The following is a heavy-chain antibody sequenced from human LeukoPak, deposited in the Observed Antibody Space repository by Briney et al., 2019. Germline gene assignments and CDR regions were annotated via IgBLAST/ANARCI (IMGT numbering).Heavy chain of an antibody. V-gene: IGHV1-69*06. D-gene: IGHD6-13*01. CDR3: ARVERIAAAGLYYMDV. CDR2: IIPIFGTA. Sequence: SVKVSCKASGGTFSSYGISWVRQAPGQGLEWMGGIIPIFGTANYAQKLQGRVTITADKSTSTAYMELSSLRSEDTAVYYCARVERIAAAGLYYMDVWGKGTTVTVSS. CDR1: GGTFSSYG. J-gene: IGHJ6*03.